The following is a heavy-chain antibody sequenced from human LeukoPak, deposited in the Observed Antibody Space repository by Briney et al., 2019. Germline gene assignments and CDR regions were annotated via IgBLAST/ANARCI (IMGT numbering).Heavy chain of an antibody. J-gene: IGHJ4*02. Sequence: PGGTLRPSCAASGFTFAAYGMNWVRQTPGKGLEWVSGINWYGGSTGYADSVKGRFTVSRDNAKNSLYLQMNSLRAEDTAFYYCATRFRTYYFDNWGQGTLVTVSS. CDR2: INWYGGST. D-gene: IGHD3-3*01. CDR3: ATRFRTYYFDN. CDR1: GFTFAAYG. V-gene: IGHV3-20*04.